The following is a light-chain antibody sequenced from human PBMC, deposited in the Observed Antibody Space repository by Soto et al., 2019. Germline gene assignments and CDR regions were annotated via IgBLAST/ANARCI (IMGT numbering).Light chain of an antibody. J-gene: IGLJ3*02. CDR2: DIN. V-gene: IGLV7-46*01. CDR3: LLYYSGARV. Sequence: QAVVTQEPSLTVSPGGTVTLTCGSSTGAVTSSHFPYWFQQKPGQAPKTLIYDINNKQSWTPARFSGSLLGGKAALTLSGAQPEDEADYYCLLYYSGARVFGVGTKLTVL. CDR1: TGAVTSSHF.